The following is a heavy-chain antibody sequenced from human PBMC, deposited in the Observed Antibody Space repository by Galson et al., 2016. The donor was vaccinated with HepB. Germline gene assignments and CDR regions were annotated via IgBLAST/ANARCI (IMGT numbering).Heavy chain of an antibody. Sequence: SLRLSCAASGFTFSSYWMTWVRQTPGQGLEWVANIRRDATQKNYVGSVKGRFTISRDNAKNSLFLQMNSLRAEDTAVYYCARDLTPSFDSGTYYDAFDIWGQGTMVTVSS. CDR3: ARDLTPSFDSGTYYDAFDI. D-gene: IGHD5-12*01. J-gene: IGHJ3*02. CDR1: GFTFSSYW. V-gene: IGHV3-7*01. CDR2: IRRDATQK.